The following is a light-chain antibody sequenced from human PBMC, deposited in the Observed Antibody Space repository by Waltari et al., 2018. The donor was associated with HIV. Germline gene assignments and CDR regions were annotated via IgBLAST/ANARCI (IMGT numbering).Light chain of an antibody. CDR3: QQYGGSPET. Sequence: ELVLTQSPGTLSLSPGEGVTLSCRSSQSVSSNLLAWYQQKPGQAPRLLIYDASRRATDIPARFKGSGSGTNFTLTIDRLEPEDFAVYYCQQYGGSPETFGQGTKVEIK. CDR2: DAS. V-gene: IGKV3-20*01. J-gene: IGKJ1*01. CDR1: QSVSSNL.